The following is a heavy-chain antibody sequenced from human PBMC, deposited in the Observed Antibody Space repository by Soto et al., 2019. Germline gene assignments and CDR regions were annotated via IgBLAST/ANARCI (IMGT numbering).Heavy chain of an antibody. CDR2: IWNDGSNK. CDR1: GFTFSNYG. V-gene: IGHV3-33*01. D-gene: IGHD1-26*01. J-gene: IGHJ3*02. CDR3: ARDLWVADLGNYHPCDI. Sequence: VPLVESGGGVVQPGRSLRLSCAASGFTFSNYGMHWVRQAPGKGLDWVAVIWNDGSNKYYADSVKGRFTVSRDKAKNTLYLPMNRLRAEDTAVYYCARDLWVADLGNYHPCDIWGLGTMVTVSP.